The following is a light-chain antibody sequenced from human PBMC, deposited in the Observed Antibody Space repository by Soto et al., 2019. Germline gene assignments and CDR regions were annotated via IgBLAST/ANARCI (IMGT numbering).Light chain of an antibody. V-gene: IGKV3-20*01. Sequence: EIVLTQSPGTLSLSLGERGTLSCRASQSVSNNYLAWYQQKPGEAPRLLIYGAYTRATVIPDRFSGSGSGTDFTLTISRLELEDFAVYYCQQYGSSPLTFGAGTKVDFK. J-gene: IGKJ3*01. CDR1: QSVSNNY. CDR3: QQYGSSPLT. CDR2: GAY.